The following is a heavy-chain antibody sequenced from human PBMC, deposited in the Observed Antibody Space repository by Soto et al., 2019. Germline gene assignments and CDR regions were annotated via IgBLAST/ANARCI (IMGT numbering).Heavy chain of an antibody. V-gene: IGHV3-48*02. Sequence: PGGSLRLSCAASGFTFSSYRMNWVRQAPGKGLEWVSYISSSSTIYYADSVKGRFTISRDNAKNSLSLQMNSLRDEDTAVYYCASLFSTLTTNRFDPLSQGTLVTVST. J-gene: IGHJ5*02. D-gene: IGHD4-4*01. CDR2: ISSSSTI. CDR1: GFTFSSYR. CDR3: ASLFSTLTTNRFDP.